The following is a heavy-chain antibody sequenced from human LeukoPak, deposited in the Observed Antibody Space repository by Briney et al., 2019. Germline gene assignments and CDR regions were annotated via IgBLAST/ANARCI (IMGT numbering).Heavy chain of an antibody. V-gene: IGHV1-46*01. CDR1: GYTFTSYG. CDR2: INPSGGST. CDR3: FGGNPNEINYGMDV. Sequence: GASVKVSCKASGYTFTSYGISWVRQAPGQGLEWMGIINPSGGSTSYAQKFQGRVTMTRDTSTSTVYMELSSLRSEDTAVYYCFGGNPNEINYGMDVWGQGTTVTVSS. D-gene: IGHD4-23*01. J-gene: IGHJ6*02.